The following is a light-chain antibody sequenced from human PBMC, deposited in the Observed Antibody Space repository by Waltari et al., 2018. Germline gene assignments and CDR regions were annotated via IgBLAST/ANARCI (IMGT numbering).Light chain of an antibody. CDR3: SSYTSNNAV. CDR2: DVS. Sequence: QSALTQPASVSGSPGQSITVSCTGISNDVGIHNFVSWYQHHPGKAPNVVIYDVSYRPSGVSVRFSGSKSGNTASLTISGLQAEDEADYYCSSYTSNNAVFGGGTKLTVL. V-gene: IGLV2-14*03. J-gene: IGLJ3*02. CDR1: SNDVGIHNF.